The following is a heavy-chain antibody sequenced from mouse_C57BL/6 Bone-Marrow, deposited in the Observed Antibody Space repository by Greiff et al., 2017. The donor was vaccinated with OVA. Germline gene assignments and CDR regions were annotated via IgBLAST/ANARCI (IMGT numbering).Heavy chain of an antibody. CDR2: ISSGGSYT. J-gene: IGHJ2*01. D-gene: IGHD1-1*01. V-gene: IGHV5-6*02. CDR1: GFTFSSYG. CDR3: ARRRVVVATDYVDY. Sequence: EVMLVESGGDLVKPGGSLKLSCAASGFTFSSYGMSWVRQTPDKRLEWVATISSGGSYTYSPDSVKGRFTISRDNAKNTLYLQMSSLKSEDTAMYYCARRRVVVATDYVDYWGQGTTLTVSS.